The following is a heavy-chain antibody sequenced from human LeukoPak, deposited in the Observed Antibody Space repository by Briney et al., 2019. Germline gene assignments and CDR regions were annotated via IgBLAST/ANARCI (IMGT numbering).Heavy chain of an antibody. Sequence: GGSLRLSCAASGFTFSSYSMNWVRQAPGKGLEWVSSISSSSSYIYYADSVKGRFTISRDNAKNSLYLQMNSLRAEDTAVYYCARGVSGYPYYFDYWGQGTLVTVSS. CDR3: ARGVSGYPYYFDY. CDR1: GFTFSSYS. V-gene: IGHV3-21*01. CDR2: ISSSSSYI. D-gene: IGHD3-9*01. J-gene: IGHJ4*02.